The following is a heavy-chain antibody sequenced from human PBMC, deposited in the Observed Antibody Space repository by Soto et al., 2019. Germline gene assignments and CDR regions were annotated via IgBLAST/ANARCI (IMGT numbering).Heavy chain of an antibody. CDR3: ARGLIVWFGELSRRGGYYYYMDV. J-gene: IGHJ6*03. D-gene: IGHD3-10*01. CDR1: GASFSGYQ. V-gene: IGHV4-34*01. CDR2: INDSGNI. Sequence: QVQLQQWGAGLLKPSETLSLTCAVYGASFSGYQSTWIRQTPGKGLEWIGEINDSGNINYNPSLKSRVTISLDTPKKQISLKLSSVTAADSAVYYCARGLIVWFGELSRRGGYYYYMDVWGKGTTVTVSS.